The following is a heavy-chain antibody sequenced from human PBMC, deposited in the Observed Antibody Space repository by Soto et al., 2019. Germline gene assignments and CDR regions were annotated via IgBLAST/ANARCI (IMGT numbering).Heavy chain of an antibody. J-gene: IGHJ6*03. V-gene: IGHV3-73*01. CDR1: GFTFSGSA. D-gene: IGHD5-12*01. Sequence: EVQLVESGGGLVQPGGSLKLSCAASGFTFSGSAMHWVRQASGKGLEWVGRIRSKDNSYATAYAASVKGRFTISRDDSKNTAYLQMNSLKTEDTAVYYCTKSGYDEYYYYMDVWGKGTTVTVSS. CDR2: IRSKDNSYAT. CDR3: TKSGYDEYYYYMDV.